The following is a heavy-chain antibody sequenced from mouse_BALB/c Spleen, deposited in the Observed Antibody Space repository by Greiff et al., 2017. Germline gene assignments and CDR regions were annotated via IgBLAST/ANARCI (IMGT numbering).Heavy chain of an antibody. V-gene: IGHV1S22*01. CDR1: GYTFTSYW. Sequence: LQQPGSELVRPGASVKLSCKASGYTFTSYWMHWVKQRPGQGLEWIGNIYPGSGSTNYDEKFKSKATLTVDTSSSTAYMQLSSLTSEDSAVYYCTRDGNYDYWGQGTTLTVSS. D-gene: IGHD2-1*01. J-gene: IGHJ2*01. CDR2: IYPGSGST. CDR3: TRDGNYDY.